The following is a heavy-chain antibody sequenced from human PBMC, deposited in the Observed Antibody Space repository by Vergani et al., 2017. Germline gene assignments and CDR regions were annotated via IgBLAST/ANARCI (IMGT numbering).Heavy chain of an antibody. D-gene: IGHD3-3*01. CDR1: GGSISSSSYY. J-gene: IGHJ4*02. V-gene: IGHV4-39*01. Sequence: QLQLQESGPGLVKPSETLSLTCTVSGGSISSSSYYWGWIRQPPGKGLEWIGSIYYSGSTYYNPSLKSRVTISVDTSKNQFSLKLSSVTAADTAVYYCARHHTIFGVVTFLDYWGQGTLVTVSS. CDR2: IYYSGST. CDR3: ARHHTIFGVVTFLDY.